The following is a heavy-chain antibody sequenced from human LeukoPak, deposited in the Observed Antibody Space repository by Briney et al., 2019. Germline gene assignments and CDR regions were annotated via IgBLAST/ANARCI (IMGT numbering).Heavy chain of an antibody. CDR3: ARVRYDSTPDPSN. V-gene: IGHV1-69*06. J-gene: IGHJ4*02. D-gene: IGHD3-22*01. CDR1: GGTFSSYA. Sequence: ASVKVSCKASGGTFSSYAISGVRQAPGQGLEWMGRIIPIFGTANYVQKFQGRVTITADKSTSTAYMELSSLRSEDTAVYYCARVRYDSTPDPSNWGQGTLVTVSS. CDR2: IIPIFGTA.